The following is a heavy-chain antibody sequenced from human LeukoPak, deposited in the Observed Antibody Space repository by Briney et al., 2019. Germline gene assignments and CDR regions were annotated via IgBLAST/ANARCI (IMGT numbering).Heavy chain of an antibody. J-gene: IGHJ6*03. Sequence: SETLSLTCTVSGGSISSYYWSWIRQPPGKGLEWIGYIFYSGSTNYNPTLKSRVTISVDTSKNLFSLKVTSVTAADTAVYYCARVSWFPGTSYYYMDVWGKGTTVTVSS. CDR3: ARVSWFPGTSYYYMDV. CDR2: IFYSGST. D-gene: IGHD1-1*01. CDR1: GGSISSYY. V-gene: IGHV4-59*01.